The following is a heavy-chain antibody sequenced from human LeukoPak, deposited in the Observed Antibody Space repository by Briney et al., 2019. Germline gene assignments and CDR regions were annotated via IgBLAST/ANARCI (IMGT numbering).Heavy chain of an antibody. CDR1: GGSISSYY. CDR3: ARAHMITSYYYYYYMDV. V-gene: IGHV4-59*01. D-gene: IGHD3-16*01. CDR2: IYYSGST. Sequence: PSETLSLTCTVSGGSISSYYWSWIRQPPGKGLEWIGYIYYSGSTNYNPSLKSRVTISVDTSKNQFSLKLSSVTAADTAVYYCARAHMITSYYYYYYMDVWGKGTTVTVS. J-gene: IGHJ6*03.